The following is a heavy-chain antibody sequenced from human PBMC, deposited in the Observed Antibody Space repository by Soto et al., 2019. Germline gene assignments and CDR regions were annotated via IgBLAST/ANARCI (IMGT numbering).Heavy chain of an antibody. CDR1: GGTFSSYA. CDR2: IIHIFGTA. CDR3: ARAGYDSSGYYYYFDD. J-gene: IGHJ4*02. D-gene: IGHD3-22*01. Sequence: ASVKVSCKASGGTFSSYAISGVRQAPGQGLEWMGGIIHIFGTANYAQKFQGRVTITADESTSTAYMELSSLRSEATAVSYCARAGYDSSGYYYYFDDWGQGTLVTVSS. V-gene: IGHV1-69*13.